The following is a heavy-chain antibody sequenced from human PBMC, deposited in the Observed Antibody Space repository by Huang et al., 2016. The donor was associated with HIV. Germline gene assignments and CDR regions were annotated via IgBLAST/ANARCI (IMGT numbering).Heavy chain of an antibody. D-gene: IGHD3-16*01. Sequence: QVQLQQWGAGLLKPSETLSLTCAVYGGSFSGYYWSWIRQPPGQGLEGIGEINHSGDTNYNPALKSRVTISVDTSKNQFSLKLSSVTAADTAVYYCARRFGTNDYWGQGTLVTVSS. V-gene: IGHV4-34*01. CDR3: ARRFGTNDY. J-gene: IGHJ4*02. CDR1: GGSFSGYY. CDR2: INHSGDT.